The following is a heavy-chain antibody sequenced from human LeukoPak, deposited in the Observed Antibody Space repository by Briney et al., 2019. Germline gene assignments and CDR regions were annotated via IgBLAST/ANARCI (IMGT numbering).Heavy chain of an antibody. Sequence: PSVTLSLTCSVSDDSIISSSYYWGWIRQPPGKGLEWIGIIFFRGNTNYSPSLKSRVTMSVGTSKKKFSLNLKSVTAADTAVYYCARHRDVSGYYALDYWGQGTLVTVSA. D-gene: IGHD3-22*01. CDR1: DDSIISSSYY. CDR3: ARHRDVSGYYALDY. V-gene: IGHV4-39*01. J-gene: IGHJ4*02. CDR2: IFFRGNT.